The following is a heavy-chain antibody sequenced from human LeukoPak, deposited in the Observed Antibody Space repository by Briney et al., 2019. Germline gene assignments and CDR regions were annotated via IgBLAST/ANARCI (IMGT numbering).Heavy chain of an antibody. D-gene: IGHD3-9*01. CDR1: GGSISSSSYY. J-gene: IGHJ4*02. CDR2: IYYSGST. CDR3: ARHRFTYYDILTGYFDY. Sequence: SETLSLTCAVSGGSISSSSYYWGWIRQPPGKGLEWIGSIYYSGSTYYNPSLKSRVTISVDTSKNQFSLKLSSVTAADTAVYYCARHRFTYYDILTGYFDYWGQGTLVTVSS. V-gene: IGHV4-39*01.